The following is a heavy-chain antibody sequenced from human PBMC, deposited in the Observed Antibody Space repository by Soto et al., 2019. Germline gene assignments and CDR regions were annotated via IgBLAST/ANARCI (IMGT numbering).Heavy chain of an antibody. V-gene: IGHV1-18*01. CDR3: ARDSPPVDY. J-gene: IGHJ4*02. CDR1: GYTFSNYG. CDR2: ISAYNGNT. Sequence: QVQLVQSGAEVKKPGASVKVSCKASGYTFSNYGISWVRQAPGQGLERMGWISAYNGNTKYAQKLQGRVTMTTDTSTSTDYMELRSLRSDDTAVYYCARDSPPVDYWGKGTLVTVSS.